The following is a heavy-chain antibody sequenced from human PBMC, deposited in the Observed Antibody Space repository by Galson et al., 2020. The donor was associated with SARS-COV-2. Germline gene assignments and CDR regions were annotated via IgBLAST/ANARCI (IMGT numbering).Heavy chain of an antibody. CDR1: GGSISSGDYS. CDR3: ARAGGGWFGLTDY. CDR2: SSYIGTT. V-gene: IGHV4-31*03. J-gene: IGHJ4*02. D-gene: IGHD3-10*01. Sequence: SETLSLTCTVSGGSISSGDYSWSWIRQHPGKGLEWIGYSSYIGTTYYNPSLKSRVTISVDTSKNQFSLKLRSVTAADTAVYYCARAGGGWFGLTDYWGQGTLVTVSS.